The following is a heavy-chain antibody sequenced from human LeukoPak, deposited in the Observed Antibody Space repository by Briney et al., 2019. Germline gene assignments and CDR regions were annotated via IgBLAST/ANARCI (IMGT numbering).Heavy chain of an antibody. CDR2: IYPGDSDT. Sequence: GESLKISCKGSGYSFTSYWIGWVRQMPGKGLEWMGIIYPGDSDTRYSPSFQGQVTISADKSISTAYLQWSTLKASDTAMYYCARVGDPFGDNVWFDPWGQGTLVTVSS. D-gene: IGHD2-21*02. J-gene: IGHJ5*02. V-gene: IGHV5-51*01. CDR3: ARVGDPFGDNVWFDP. CDR1: GYSFTSYW.